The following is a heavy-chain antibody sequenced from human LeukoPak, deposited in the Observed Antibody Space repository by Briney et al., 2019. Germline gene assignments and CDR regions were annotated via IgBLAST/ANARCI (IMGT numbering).Heavy chain of an antibody. CDR3: ARVDGITGTTQLYYFDY. CDR1: GGSISSSSYY. V-gene: IGHV4-39*07. Sequence: ASETLSLTCTVSGGSISSSSYYWGWIRQPPGKGLEWIGSIYYSGSTYYNPSLKSRVTISVDTSKNQFSLKLSSVTAADTAVYYCARVDGITGTTQLYYFDYWGQVTLVTVSS. J-gene: IGHJ4*02. CDR2: IYYSGST. D-gene: IGHD1-20*01.